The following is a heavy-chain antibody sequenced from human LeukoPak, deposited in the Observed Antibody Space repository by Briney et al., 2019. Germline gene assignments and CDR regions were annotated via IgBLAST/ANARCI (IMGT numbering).Heavy chain of an antibody. D-gene: IGHD3-10*01. CDR2: ISTSGSYI. CDR3: ARQMKFITSGDAFDI. CDR1: GFTFSSYS. Sequence: GGSLRLSCTAAGFTFSSYSMNWVRQVPGQGLEWVSSISTSGSYINYADSVKGRFTISRDNAKSSLFLQMNSLGVEDTAVYYCARQMKFITSGDAFDIWGQGTMISVSS. J-gene: IGHJ3*02. V-gene: IGHV3-21*01.